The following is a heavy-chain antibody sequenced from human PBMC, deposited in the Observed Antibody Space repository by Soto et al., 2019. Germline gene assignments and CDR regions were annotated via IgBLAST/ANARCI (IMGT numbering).Heavy chain of an antibody. CDR2: IVVGSGNT. Sequence: SVKVSCKASGFTFTSAAMQWVRQARGQRLEWIGWIVVGSGNTNYAQKFQERVTITRDMSTSTAYMELSSLRSEDTAVYYCAAGYSYGYGLSDYWGQGTLVTVFS. J-gene: IGHJ4*02. V-gene: IGHV1-58*02. CDR3: AAGYSYGYGLSDY. CDR1: GFTFTSAA. D-gene: IGHD5-18*01.